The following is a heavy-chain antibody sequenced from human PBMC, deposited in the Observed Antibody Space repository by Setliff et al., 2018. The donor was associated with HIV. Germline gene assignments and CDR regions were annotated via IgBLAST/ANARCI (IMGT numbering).Heavy chain of an antibody. J-gene: IGHJ5*02. CDR2: GFHSGTT. CDR1: GGFIGSGDGH. CDR3: ARDMTYYYDTSGSFGWFDP. D-gene: IGHD3-22*01. Sequence: SETLSLTCTVSGGFIGSGDGHWTWIRQSPGEGLEWIGSGFHSGTTYYNPSLKSRVTISVDTSKNQLSLKVNSVTAADTAVYYCARDMTYYYDTSGSFGWFDPWGQGTLVTVSS. V-gene: IGHV4-39*07.